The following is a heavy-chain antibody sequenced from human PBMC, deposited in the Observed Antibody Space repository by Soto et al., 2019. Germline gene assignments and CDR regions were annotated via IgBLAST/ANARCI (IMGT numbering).Heavy chain of an antibody. V-gene: IGHV1-69*06. CDR2: IIPIFGTA. D-gene: IGHD6-6*01. Sequence: SVKVSCKASGGTFSSYAISWVRQAPGQGLEWMGGIIPIFGTANYAQKFQGRVTITADKSTSTAYMELSSLRSEDTAVYYCARYYPARAYYYGMDVWGQGTTVNVSS. J-gene: IGHJ6*02. CDR1: GGTFSSYA. CDR3: ARYYPARAYYYGMDV.